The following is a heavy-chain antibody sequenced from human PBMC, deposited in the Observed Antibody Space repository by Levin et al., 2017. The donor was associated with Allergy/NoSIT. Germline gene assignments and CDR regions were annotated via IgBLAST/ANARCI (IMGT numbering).Heavy chain of an antibody. D-gene: IGHD6-25*01. J-gene: IGHJ5*02. V-gene: IGHV1-2*02. CDR2: IDPNSGAT. CDR1: GYTFIDHY. Sequence: ASVKVSCQPSGYTFIDHYLHWVRQAPGQGLEWMGWIDPNSGATKFAQKFQDRVSMTRDTSIRTTYMELSGLRSDDTAIYYCARVLPEATCDSWGQGTLVTVSS. CDR3: ARVLPEATCDS.